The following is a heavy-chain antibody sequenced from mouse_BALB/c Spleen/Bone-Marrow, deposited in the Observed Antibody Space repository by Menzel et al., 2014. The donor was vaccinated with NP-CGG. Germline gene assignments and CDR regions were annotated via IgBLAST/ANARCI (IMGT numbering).Heavy chain of an antibody. CDR1: GYAFSNSW. D-gene: IGHD2-3*01. CDR2: IYPGDGDT. Sequence: QVQLQQPGPELVKPGASVKISCKASGYAFSNSWMNWVKQRPGQGLEWIGRIYPGDGDTYYNGKFEDKATLTADKSSSTAYMRLSSLTSVDSAVYFCARSDGYRAMDYWGQGTSVTVSS. CDR3: ARSDGYRAMDY. J-gene: IGHJ4*01. V-gene: IGHV1-82*01.